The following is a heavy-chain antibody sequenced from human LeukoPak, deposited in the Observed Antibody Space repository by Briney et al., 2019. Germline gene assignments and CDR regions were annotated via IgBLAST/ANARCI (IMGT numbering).Heavy chain of an antibody. D-gene: IGHD6-13*01. CDR1: GYSFTTYW. J-gene: IGHJ4*02. V-gene: IGHV5-51*01. Sequence: EESLKISCKGSGYSFTTYWIGWVRQMPGKGLEWMGVIYPGDSDTRYSPSFQGQVTISVDKSISTAYLQWSSLKASDTAMYYCARHNSGSNSSPHDSWGQGTLVTVSS. CDR3: ARHNSGSNSSPHDS. CDR2: IYPGDSDT.